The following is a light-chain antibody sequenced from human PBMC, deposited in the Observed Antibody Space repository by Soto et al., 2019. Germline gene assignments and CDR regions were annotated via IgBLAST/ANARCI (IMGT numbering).Light chain of an antibody. CDR3: QSYHSGNVV. CDR2: EDN. J-gene: IGLJ2*01. V-gene: IGLV6-57*04. CDR1: SGSIASNY. Sequence: FMLTQPHSVSESPGKTVTIYCTRSSGSIASNYVQWYQQRPGSAPTPVIYEDNERPSGVPDRFSGSIDSSSNSASLTISGLKTDDEADYYCQSYHSGNVVFGGGTKVTVL.